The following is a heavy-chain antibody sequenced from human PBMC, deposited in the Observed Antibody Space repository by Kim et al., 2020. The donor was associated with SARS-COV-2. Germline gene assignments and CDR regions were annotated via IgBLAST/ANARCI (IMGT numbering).Heavy chain of an antibody. CDR3: ASGYCSGGSCRFDY. V-gene: IGHV3-30*02. D-gene: IGHD2-15*01. J-gene: IGHJ4*02. Sequence: EDSVKGLFTISRDNSKTTLYLQMNSLRAEDTAVYYCASGYCSGGSCRFDYWGQGTLVTVSS.